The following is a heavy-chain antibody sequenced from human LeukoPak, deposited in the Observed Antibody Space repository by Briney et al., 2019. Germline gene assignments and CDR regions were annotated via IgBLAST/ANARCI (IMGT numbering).Heavy chain of an antibody. V-gene: IGHV4-39*07. D-gene: IGHD1-26*01. J-gene: IGHJ5*01. CDR1: GGSISSGSYL. CDR2: ISYSGST. Sequence: HSETLSLTCTVSGGSISSGSYLWGCIRQSPGKGLEWIGSISYSGSTYYNPSLKSRVTVSVDTSKNQFSLKVTSVTAADTAVYYCARWVGNRNWFDSWGQGTLVTVSS. CDR3: ARWVGNRNWFDS.